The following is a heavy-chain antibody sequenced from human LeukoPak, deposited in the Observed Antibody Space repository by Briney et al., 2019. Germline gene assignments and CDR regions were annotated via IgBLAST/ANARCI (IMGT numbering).Heavy chain of an antibody. CDR3: ARGGDSSSWYYYYGMDV. D-gene: IGHD6-13*01. Sequence: SETLSLTCTVSGGSISSYYWSWIRQPAGKGLEWIGRIYTSGSTNYNPSLKRRVTMSVDTSKNQFSLKLSSVTAADTAVYYCARGGDSSSWYYYYGMDVWGQGTTVTVSS. CDR1: GGSISSYY. V-gene: IGHV4-4*07. CDR2: IYTSGST. J-gene: IGHJ6*02.